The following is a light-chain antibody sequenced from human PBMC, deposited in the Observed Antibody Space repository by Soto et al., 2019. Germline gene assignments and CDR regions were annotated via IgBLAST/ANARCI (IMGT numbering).Light chain of an antibody. J-gene: IGKJ2*01. CDR2: AAS. CDR1: QSISSY. V-gene: IGKV1-39*01. CDR3: QQSYSTPRT. Sequence: DIQMTQSPSSLSASVGDRVTITCRASQSISSYLNWYQQKPGKAPTLLIYAASSLQSGVTSRFSGSGSGTDFTLTISSLQPEDFATYYCQQSYSTPRTFGQGTKLEIK.